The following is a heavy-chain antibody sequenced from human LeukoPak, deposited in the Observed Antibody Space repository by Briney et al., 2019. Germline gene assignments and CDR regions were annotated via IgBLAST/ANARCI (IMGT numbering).Heavy chain of an antibody. CDR3: ARDATARDYSNIDY. D-gene: IGHD4-11*01. CDR2: ISAYNGNT. CDR1: GYTFTSYG. Sequence: ASVKVSCKASGYTFTSYGISWVRQAPGQGLEWMGWISAYNGNTNYAQKLQGRVTMTTDTSTSTAYMELSRLRSDDTAFYYCARDATARDYSNIDYWGQGTLVTVSS. J-gene: IGHJ4*02. V-gene: IGHV1-18*01.